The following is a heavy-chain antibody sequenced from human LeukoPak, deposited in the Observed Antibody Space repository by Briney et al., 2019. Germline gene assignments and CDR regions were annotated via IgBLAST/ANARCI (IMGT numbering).Heavy chain of an antibody. J-gene: IGHJ4*02. V-gene: IGHV3-21*04. CDR3: AISGPDEQLVHFDY. CDR2: ISSGGTYV. D-gene: IGHD6-6*01. CDR1: GFTFKTYS. Sequence: GGSLRLSCVVSGFTFKTYSMNWVRQAPGRGLEWVSSISSGGTYVDYADSVKGRFTISRDNSKNTLYLQMNSLRAEDTAVYYCAISGPDEQLVHFDYWGQGTLVTVSS.